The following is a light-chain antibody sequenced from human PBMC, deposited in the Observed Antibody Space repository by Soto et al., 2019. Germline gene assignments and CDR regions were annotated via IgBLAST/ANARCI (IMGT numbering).Light chain of an antibody. CDR2: EVN. CDR3: SSYAGSNNLL. J-gene: IGLJ2*01. CDR1: SSDVGGYNY. V-gene: IGLV2-8*01. Sequence: QSVLTQPRSASGSPGQSVTISCTGTSSDVGGYNYVSWYQQHPGKAPKLMIYEVNERPSGVPDRFSGSKPGNTASLTVSGLQAEDEADYYCSSYAGSNNLLFGGGTEVTVL.